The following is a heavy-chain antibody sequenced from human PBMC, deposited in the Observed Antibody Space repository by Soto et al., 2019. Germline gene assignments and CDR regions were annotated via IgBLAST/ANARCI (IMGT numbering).Heavy chain of an antibody. D-gene: IGHD3-22*01. CDR2: IYYSGST. J-gene: IGHJ4*02. CDR3: ATGDSSGYYYVRYFDY. V-gene: IGHV4-31*03. Sequence: SETLSLTCTVSGGSISSGGYYLSWIRQHPGKGLEWSGYIYYSGSTYYNPSLKSRVTISVDTSKNQFSLKLSSVTAADTAVYYCATGDSSGYYYVRYFDYWGQGTLVTVAS. CDR1: GGSISSGGYY.